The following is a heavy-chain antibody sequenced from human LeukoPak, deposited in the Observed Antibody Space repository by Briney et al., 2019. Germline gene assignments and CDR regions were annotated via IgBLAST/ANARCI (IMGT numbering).Heavy chain of an antibody. D-gene: IGHD5-12*01. Sequence: GGSLRLSCAASGFTFSTNSMNWVRQAPGKGLEWVSSISHSSSYIYYADSMKGRFTISRDNAKNSLDLQMNSLRAEDTAVYYCARDLWGYSAYSDWGQGTLVTVSS. CDR2: ISHSSSYI. CDR1: GFTFSTNS. CDR3: ARDLWGYSAYSD. J-gene: IGHJ4*02. V-gene: IGHV3-21*01.